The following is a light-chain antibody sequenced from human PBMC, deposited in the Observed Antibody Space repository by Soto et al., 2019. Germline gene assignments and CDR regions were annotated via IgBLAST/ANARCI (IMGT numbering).Light chain of an antibody. V-gene: IGKV1-9*01. CDR1: QDIALY. J-gene: IGKJ4*01. CDR3: QQLRMYPST. CDR2: AAS. Sequence: IQLTQSPSSLSASVGDRVTITCRSSQDIALYLAWYQQKPGEAPKLLIYAASTLYRGVPSRFSGSGSGTDFALTITRLQAEDFATYYCQQLRMYPSTFGGGTKVEIK.